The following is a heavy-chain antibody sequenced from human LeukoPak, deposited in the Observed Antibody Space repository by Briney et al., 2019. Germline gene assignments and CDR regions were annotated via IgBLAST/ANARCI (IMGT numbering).Heavy chain of an antibody. CDR3: ARDSSANSGSYINWFDP. D-gene: IGHD1-26*01. CDR1: GGSISSSSYY. CDR2: IYYSGGT. J-gene: IGHJ5*02. Sequence: SETLSLTCTVSGGSISSSSYYWGWLRQPPGKGLEWIGSIYYSGGTYYNPSLKSRVTISVDTSKNQFSLKLSSVTAADTAVYYCARDSSANSGSYINWFDPWGQGTLVTVSS. V-gene: IGHV4-39*07.